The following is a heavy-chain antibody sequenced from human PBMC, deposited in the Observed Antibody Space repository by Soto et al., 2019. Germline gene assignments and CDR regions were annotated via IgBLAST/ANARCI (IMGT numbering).Heavy chain of an antibody. CDR2: IWYDGSNK. CDR3: ARDSGSSWSALGQDWFDP. D-gene: IGHD6-13*01. V-gene: IGHV3-33*01. CDR1: GFTFSSYG. Sequence: GGSLRLSCAASGFTFSSYGMHWVRQAPGKGLEWVAVIWYDGSNKYYADSVKGRFTISRDNSKNTLYLQMNSLRAEDTAVYYCARDSGSSWSALGQDWFDPWGQGTLVTVSS. J-gene: IGHJ5*02.